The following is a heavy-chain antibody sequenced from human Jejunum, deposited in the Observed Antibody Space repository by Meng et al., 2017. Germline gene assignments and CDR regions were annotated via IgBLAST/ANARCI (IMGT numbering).Heavy chain of an antibody. D-gene: IGHD2-15*01. V-gene: IGHV4-4*02. Sequence: QVQLEGSGPGLVGPSGTLSLTCAVFGASISRGYWWSWVRQPPGKGLEWIGEIHHGGDTNYNPSLKSRVTISVDKSNNQYSLRLTSVTAADTAMYYCARNGAYSADHWGQGTLVTVSS. CDR2: IHHGGDT. J-gene: IGHJ4*02. CDR1: GASISRGYW. CDR3: ARNGAYSADH.